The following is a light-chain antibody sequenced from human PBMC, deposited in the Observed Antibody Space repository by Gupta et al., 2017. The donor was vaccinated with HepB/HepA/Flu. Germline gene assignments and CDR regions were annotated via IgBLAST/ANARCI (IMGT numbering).Light chain of an antibody. Sequence: SYELTQPPSVSVTPGQTARITCSGDALPKQYVYWYQQKPGQAPLLVIYKDSERPSGIPERFSGSSSGTTVTLTISGVQAEDEADYYCQSADSSGTFNWVFGGGTKLTVL. CDR1: ALPKQY. CDR2: KDS. CDR3: QSADSSGTFNWV. V-gene: IGLV3-25*03. J-gene: IGLJ3*02.